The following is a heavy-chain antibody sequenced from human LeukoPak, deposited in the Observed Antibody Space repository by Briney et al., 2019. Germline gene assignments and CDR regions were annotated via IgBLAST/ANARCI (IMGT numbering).Heavy chain of an antibody. J-gene: IGHJ4*02. CDR2: INPSGSST. Sequence: ASVKVSCKASGYTFTSYYMHWVRQAPGQGLEWMGIINPSGSSTLYAQKFQGRVTMTRDMSTSTVYMELSSLRSEDTAVYYCARDSDLGVVVPASDYWGQGTLVTVSS. V-gene: IGHV1-46*01. CDR3: ARDSDLGVVVPASDY. CDR1: GYTFTSYY. D-gene: IGHD2-2*01.